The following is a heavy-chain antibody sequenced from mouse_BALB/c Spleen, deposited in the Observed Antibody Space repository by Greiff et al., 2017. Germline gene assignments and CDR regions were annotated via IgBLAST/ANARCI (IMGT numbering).Heavy chain of an antibody. Sequence: EVKVEESGPGLVKPSQSLSLTCSVTGYSITSGYYWNWIRQFPGNKLEWMGYISYDGSNNYNPSLKNRISITRDTSKNQFFLKLNSVTTEDTATYYCARKLVYYFDYWGQGTTLTVSS. V-gene: IGHV3-6*02. J-gene: IGHJ2*01. CDR1: GYSITSGYY. CDR2: ISYDGSN. CDR3: ARKLVYYFDY. D-gene: IGHD4-1*01.